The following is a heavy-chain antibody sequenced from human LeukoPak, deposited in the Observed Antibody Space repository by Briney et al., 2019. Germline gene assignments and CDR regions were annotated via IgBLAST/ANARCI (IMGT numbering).Heavy chain of an antibody. CDR1: GFTFSTYA. V-gene: IGHV3-30*04. D-gene: IGHD2-8*01. J-gene: IGHJ4*02. Sequence: GGSLRLSCAASGFTFSTYAMNWVRQAPGKGLEWVAVISDDGRHNYYADSVKGRFTISRYNSKSTLYLQMNSLRDDDSAAYFCARVYLERLTAGYFDHWGQGTRVTVSS. CDR3: ARVYLERLTAGYFDH. CDR2: ISDDGRHN.